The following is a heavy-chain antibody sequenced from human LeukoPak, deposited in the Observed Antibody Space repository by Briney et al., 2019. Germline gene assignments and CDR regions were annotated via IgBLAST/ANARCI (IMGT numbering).Heavy chain of an antibody. CDR3: ARDAPGNTALDY. D-gene: IGHD5-18*01. V-gene: IGHV3-74*01. CDR1: GFTFISYW. J-gene: IGHJ4*02. Sequence: SGGSLRLSCAASGFTFISYWMHWVRQAPGKGLVWVSRINGYGSSTDFADSVKGRFTISRDNAKNTLYLQMNSLRAEDTAVYYCARDAPGNTALDYWGQRTLVTVSS. CDR2: INGYGSST.